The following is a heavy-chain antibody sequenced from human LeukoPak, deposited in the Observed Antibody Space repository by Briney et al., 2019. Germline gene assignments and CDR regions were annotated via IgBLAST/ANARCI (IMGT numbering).Heavy chain of an antibody. V-gene: IGHV3-21*01. CDR3: ARDPPSLDRSPDY. CDR2: ISSSSSHI. Sequence: NTGGSLSLSCAASGFTFSSYSMDWVRQAPGKGLEWLSSISSSSSHIYYADSVKGRFTLSREHANHSLYLQMNSLRSEDTAVYYCARDPPSLDRSPDYWGQGTRVSVP. D-gene: IGHD3-22*01. J-gene: IGHJ4*02. CDR1: GFTFSSYS.